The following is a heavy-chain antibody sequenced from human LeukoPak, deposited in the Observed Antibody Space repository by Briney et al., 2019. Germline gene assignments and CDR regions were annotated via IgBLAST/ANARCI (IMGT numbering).Heavy chain of an antibody. V-gene: IGHV4-59*01. CDR3: ARQTDSYGPPHRMDV. D-gene: IGHD5-18*01. Sequence: SETLSLTCSVSGASISSSYWSWIRQPPGKGLQWIGYIYDSGSSNYNPSLKSRVTISLDTSKNQFSLKLNSVTAADTAVYYCARQTDSYGPPHRMDVWGRETSVTVSS. CDR2: IYDSGSS. J-gene: IGHJ6*02. CDR1: GASISSSY.